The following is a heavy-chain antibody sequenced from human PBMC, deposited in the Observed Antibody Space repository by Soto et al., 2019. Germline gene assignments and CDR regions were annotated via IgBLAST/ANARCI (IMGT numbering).Heavy chain of an antibody. CDR1: GGSFSGYY. CDR3: ARGGERLHPPRRPLPNFYYYYYLDV. D-gene: IGHD3-10*01. CDR2: INHSGST. J-gene: IGHJ6*03. Sequence: QVQLQQWGAGLLKPSETLSLTCAVYGGSFSGYYWCWIRQPPGKGLEWIGEINHSGSTNYNPSLKNRLHPSVETSRNQFPRQLRALARAEPAVYYCARGGERLHPPRRPLPNFYYYYYLDVWGKGTTVTVSS. V-gene: IGHV4-34*01.